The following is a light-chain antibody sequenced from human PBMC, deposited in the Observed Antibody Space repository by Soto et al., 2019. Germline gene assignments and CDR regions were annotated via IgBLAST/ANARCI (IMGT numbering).Light chain of an antibody. CDR2: AVS. CDR1: SSDVGGYNY. V-gene: IGLV2-14*01. J-gene: IGLJ1*01. CDR3: CSYTVSGTYV. Sequence: QSVLTQPASVSGSRGQSITISWTGTSSDVGGYNYVSWYQQHPGKAPKLMIYAVSNRPSGVSNRFSGSKSGNTATLTISGLQAEDEADYYCCSYTVSGTYVFGTGTKVTVL.